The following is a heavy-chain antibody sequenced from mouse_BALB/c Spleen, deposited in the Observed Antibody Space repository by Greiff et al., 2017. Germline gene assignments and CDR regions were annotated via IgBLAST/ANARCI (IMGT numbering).Heavy chain of an antibody. V-gene: IGHV5-12-1*01. J-gene: IGHJ3*01. CDR2: ISSGGGST. Sequence: EVMLVESGGGLVKPGGSLKLSCAASGFAFSSYDMSWVRQTPEKRLEWVAYISSGGGSTYYPDTVKGRFTISRDNAKNTLYLQMSSLKSEDTAMYYCARNPWFAYWGQGTLVTVSA. CDR3: ARNPWFAY. CDR1: GFAFSSYD.